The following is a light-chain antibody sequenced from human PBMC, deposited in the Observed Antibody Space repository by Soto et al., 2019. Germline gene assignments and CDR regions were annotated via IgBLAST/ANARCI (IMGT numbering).Light chain of an antibody. CDR2: EGS. CDR1: SSDVGSYNL. J-gene: IGLJ1*01. V-gene: IGLV2-23*01. CDR3: CSYAGSRTYV. Sequence: QSVLTQPASVSGSPGQSITISCTGTSSDVGSYNLVSWYQQHPGKAPKLMIYEGSKRPSGVSNRFSGSKSGNTASLTISGLQAEDEADDYCCSYAGSRTYVFGTGTKLTVL.